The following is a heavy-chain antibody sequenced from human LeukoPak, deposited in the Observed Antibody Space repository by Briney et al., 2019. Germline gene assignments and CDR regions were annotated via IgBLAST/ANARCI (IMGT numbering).Heavy chain of an antibody. Sequence: PGGSLRLSCATSGFTFSSYTMNWVRQTPGKGLQWVSTISDGSRNTHYADSVNGRFTIYRDDFLNVVYLQMNSLRAEDTAVYDCAKDLGYWGQGNLVTVSS. CDR2: ISDGSRNT. CDR3: AKDLGY. V-gene: IGHV3-23*01. CDR1: GFTFSSYT. J-gene: IGHJ4*02.